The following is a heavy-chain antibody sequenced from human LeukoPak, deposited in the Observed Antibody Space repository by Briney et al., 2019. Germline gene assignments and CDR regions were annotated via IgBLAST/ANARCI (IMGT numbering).Heavy chain of an antibody. CDR3: ARAGYGTGWYPGALDY. J-gene: IGHJ4*02. V-gene: IGHV3-33*01. CDR2: IWFDGSNK. D-gene: IGHD6-19*01. Sequence: PGGFLRLSCAASGFTFSSYGMHWVRQAPGKGLQWVAVIWFDGSNKYYADSVKGRFTISRDNSKNTLYLQMNSLRVEDTAVYYCARAGYGTGWYPGALDYWGQGTLVTVSS. CDR1: GFTFSSYG.